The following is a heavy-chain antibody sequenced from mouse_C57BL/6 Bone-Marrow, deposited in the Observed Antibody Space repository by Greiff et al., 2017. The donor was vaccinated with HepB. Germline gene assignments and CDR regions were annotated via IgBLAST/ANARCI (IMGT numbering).Heavy chain of an antibody. CDR2: IDPSDSET. D-gene: IGHD1-1*01. J-gene: IGHJ1*03. Sequence: QVQLQQPGAELVRPGSSVKLSCKASGYTFTSYWMHWVKQRPIQGLEWIGNIDPSDSETHYNQKFKDKATLTVDKSSSTAYMQLSSLTSEDSAVYYCARRGFITTVVPWYVDVWGTGTTVTVSS. CDR3: ARRGFITTVVPWYVDV. CDR1: GYTFTSYW. V-gene: IGHV1-52*01.